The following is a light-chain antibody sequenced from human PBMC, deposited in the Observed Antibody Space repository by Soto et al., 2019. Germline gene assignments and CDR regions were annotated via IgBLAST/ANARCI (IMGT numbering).Light chain of an antibody. Sequence: QSVLTQPRSVSGSPGQSVTISCSGPSRDFGADNHVAWYQQYPDKAPEVMIYDVSQRPSGVPARFSGSKSGNTASLTISGLQAEDEADYYCCSYGGSVIFGGGTQLTVL. CDR2: DVS. J-gene: IGLJ2*01. V-gene: IGLV2-11*01. CDR1: SRDFGADNH. CDR3: CSYGGSVI.